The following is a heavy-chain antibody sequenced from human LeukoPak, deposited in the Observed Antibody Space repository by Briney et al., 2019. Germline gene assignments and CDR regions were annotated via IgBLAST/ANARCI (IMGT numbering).Heavy chain of an antibody. V-gene: IGHV3-23*01. D-gene: IGHD3-16*01. CDR3: AILGGD. CDR2: NSGLGGGA. Sequence: GGCLRLSCAATGFTFTSYAMTCVRQAPGKGLEWVSTNSGLGGGAFYAGFVKGRFTISRDNSQNTLYLQMNSLRAEDTAIYYCAILGGDWGQGTLVTVSS. J-gene: IGHJ4*02. CDR1: GFTFTSYA.